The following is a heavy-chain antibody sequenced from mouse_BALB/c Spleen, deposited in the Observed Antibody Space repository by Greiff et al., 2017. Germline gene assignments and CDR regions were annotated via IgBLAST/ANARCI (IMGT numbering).Heavy chain of an antibody. V-gene: IGHV14-3*02. CDR3: ARYGYALDY. CDR2: IDPANGNT. Sequence: VQLQQSGAELVKPGASVKLSCTVSGFYLKDTYMHWVRQRPEQGLEWIGRIDPANGNTKYEPKFKGKAIMTEDTSSNTAYLQLSSLTSEDTAVYYCARYGYALDYWGQGTSVTVSS. CDR1: GFYLKDTY. J-gene: IGHJ4*01. D-gene: IGHD1-1*01.